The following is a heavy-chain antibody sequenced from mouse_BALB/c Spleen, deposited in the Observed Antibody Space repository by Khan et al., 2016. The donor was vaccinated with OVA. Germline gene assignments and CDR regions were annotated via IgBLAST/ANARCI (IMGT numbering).Heavy chain of an antibody. CDR1: GFTFSSFV. J-gene: IGHJ3*01. CDR2: ISSAATYT. D-gene: IGHD2-1*01. Sequence: EVELVESGGGLVEPGGSLKLSCAASGFTFSSFVMSWVRQTPEKRLEWVATISSAATYTYYPDSIKWRFTISRDNSKKTLYLHMDSLRYHATASYYCTTGNYGWSAYWGLAPLVTVST. CDR3: TTGNYGWSAY. V-gene: IGHV5-9-1*01.